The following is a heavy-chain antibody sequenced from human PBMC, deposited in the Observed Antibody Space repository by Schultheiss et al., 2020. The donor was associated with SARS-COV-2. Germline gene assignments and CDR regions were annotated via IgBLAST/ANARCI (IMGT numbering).Heavy chain of an antibody. V-gene: IGHV3-66*01. Sequence: GESLKISCAASGFTFSNAWMSWVRQAPGKGLEWVSVIYSGGSTYYADSVKGRFTISRDNSKNTLYLQMNSLRAEDTAVYYCARGYSGYDPYYYYYGMDVWGQGTTVTVSS. D-gene: IGHD5-12*01. CDR3: ARGYSGYDPYYYYYGMDV. J-gene: IGHJ6*02. CDR2: IYSGGST. CDR1: GFTFSNAW.